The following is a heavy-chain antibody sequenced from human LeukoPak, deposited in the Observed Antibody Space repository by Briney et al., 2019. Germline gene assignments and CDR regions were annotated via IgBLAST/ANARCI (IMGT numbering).Heavy chain of an antibody. CDR2: IYYSGST. Sequence: PSETLSLTCTVSGGSISGYYWSWIRQPPGKGLEWIGYIYYSGSTSYNSSLKSRLTISVDTSKNQFSLKLSSVTAADTAVYYCARWGSSGSYHGEFDYWGQGTLVTVSS. CDR3: ARWGSSGSYHGEFDY. CDR1: GGSISGYY. V-gene: IGHV4-59*08. D-gene: IGHD1-26*01. J-gene: IGHJ4*02.